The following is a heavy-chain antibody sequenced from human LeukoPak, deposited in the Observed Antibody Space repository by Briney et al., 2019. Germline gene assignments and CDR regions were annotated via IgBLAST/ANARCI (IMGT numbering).Heavy chain of an antibody. CDR1: GGSFSGYY. V-gene: IGHV4-34*01. J-gene: IGHJ4*02. D-gene: IGHD3-22*01. Sequence: SETLSLTCAVYGGSFSGYYWSWIRQPPGKGLEWIGEINHSGSTNHNPSLKSRVTISVDTSKNQFSLKLSSVTAADTAVYYCARIAYYYDSSGFDYWGQGTLVTVSS. CDR2: INHSGST. CDR3: ARIAYYYDSSGFDY.